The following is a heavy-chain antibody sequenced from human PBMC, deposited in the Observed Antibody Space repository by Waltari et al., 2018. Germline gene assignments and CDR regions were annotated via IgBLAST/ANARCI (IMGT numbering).Heavy chain of an antibody. CDR2: IYHSGST. Sequence: VQLQESGPGLVKPSETLSLTCAVSGYSISSGYYWGWIRQPPGKGLEWIGSIYHSGSTYYNPSLKSRVTISVDTSKNQFSLKLSSVTAADTAVYYCARDYCSGGGCYWFDPWGQGTLVTVSS. V-gene: IGHV4-38-2*02. D-gene: IGHD2-15*01. J-gene: IGHJ5*02. CDR1: GYSISSGYY. CDR3: ARDYCSGGGCYWFDP.